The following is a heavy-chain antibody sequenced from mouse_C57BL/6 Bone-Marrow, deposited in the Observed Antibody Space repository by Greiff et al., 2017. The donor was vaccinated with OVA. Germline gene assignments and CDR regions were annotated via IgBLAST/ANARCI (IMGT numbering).Heavy chain of an antibody. CDR1: GYTFTDYE. V-gene: IGHV1-15*01. J-gene: IGHJ4*01. CDR2: IDPETGGT. D-gene: IGHD2-4*01. CDR3: TRYGYDYDEGYAMDY. Sequence: QVQLQQSGAELVRPGASVTLSCKASGYTFTDYEMYWVKQTPVHGLEWIGAIDPETGGTAYNQKFKGKATLTADKSSSTAYMELRSLTSEDSAVYYCTRYGYDYDEGYAMDYWGQGTSVTVSS.